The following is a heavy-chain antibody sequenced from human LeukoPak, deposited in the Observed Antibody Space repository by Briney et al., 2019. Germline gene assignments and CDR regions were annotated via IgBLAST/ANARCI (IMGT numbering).Heavy chain of an antibody. D-gene: IGHD5-18*01. CDR1: GYSFTNYW. CDR2: IDPSDSDT. V-gene: IGHV5-51*01. CDR3: ARQTAMGRSGDF. Sequence: GESLKISCKASGYSFTNYWIGWVRQMPEKGLEWMGIIDPSDSDTRYTRSFQGQVTISADMSLTTAYLQWNSLKASDTAMYYCARQTAMGRSGDFWGQGTLVTVSS. J-gene: IGHJ4*02.